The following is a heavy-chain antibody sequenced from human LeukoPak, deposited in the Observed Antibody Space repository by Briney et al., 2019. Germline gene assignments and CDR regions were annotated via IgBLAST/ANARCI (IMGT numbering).Heavy chain of an antibody. Sequence: PGGSLRLSCVVSGFTVSNSYMSWVRQAPGKGLEWVSVIYSDGGTFYSDSVKGRFTISRDYSKSTLYLQMNSLRADDTAVYYCARDSNGPAFWGQGTLVTVSS. CDR3: ARDSNGPAF. CDR1: GFTVSNSY. D-gene: IGHD6-19*01. CDR2: IYSDGGT. J-gene: IGHJ4*02. V-gene: IGHV3-53*01.